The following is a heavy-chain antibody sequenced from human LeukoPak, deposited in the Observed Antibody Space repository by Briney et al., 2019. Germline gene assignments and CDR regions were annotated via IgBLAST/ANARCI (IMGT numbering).Heavy chain of an antibody. D-gene: IGHD2-2*01. Sequence: SETLSLTCVVSDYSISSGYYWGWIRRPPGKGLEGIGSIYHSGSTYYNPSLRRRVAISVDTSKNQFSLKLRSVTAPDTAVYYCARDYCSSTGCYSFVFDYWGQGTLVTVSA. CDR2: IYHSGST. J-gene: IGHJ4*02. CDR3: ARDYCSSTGCYSFVFDY. CDR1: DYSISSGYY. V-gene: IGHV4-38-2*02.